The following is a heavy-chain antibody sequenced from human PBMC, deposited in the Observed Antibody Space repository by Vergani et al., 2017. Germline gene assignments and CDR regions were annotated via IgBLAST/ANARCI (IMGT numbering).Heavy chain of an antibody. CDR3: AKVCRSEVAGTFGAFDI. CDR1: GFTFIMHA. V-gene: IGHV3-23*01. CDR2: LRASDRRT. D-gene: IGHD6-19*01. J-gene: IGHJ3*02. Sequence: EVQLLESGGDLVQPGGSLRLSCAASGFTFIMHAMSWFRQAPGKGLEWVSTLRASDRRTHYADSVKGPFTISREISKNTLFLHMNSLRPEDTAVYYCAKVCRSEVAGTFGAFDIWGQGTMVTVSS.